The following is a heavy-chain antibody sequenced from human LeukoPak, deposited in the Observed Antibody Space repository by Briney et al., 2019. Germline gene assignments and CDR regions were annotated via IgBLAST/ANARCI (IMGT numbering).Heavy chain of an antibody. CDR2: INPNSGGT. V-gene: IGHV1-2*04. CDR1: GYTFTGYY. J-gene: IGHJ4*02. CDR3: ARAFDSGLNY. Sequence: ASVKVSCEASGYTFTGYYMHWVRQAPGQGLEWMGWINPNSGGTNYAQKFQGWVTITRDTSASAAYMELSSLRSEDTAVYYCARAFDSGLNYWGQGTLVSVSS. D-gene: IGHD6-19*01.